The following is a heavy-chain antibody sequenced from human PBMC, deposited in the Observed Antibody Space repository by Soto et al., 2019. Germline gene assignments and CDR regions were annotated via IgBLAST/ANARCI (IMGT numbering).Heavy chain of an antibody. V-gene: IGHV3-11*01. J-gene: IGHJ4*02. D-gene: IGHD3-9*01. Sequence: GGSLRLSCAASGFTFSDYYMSWIRQAPGKGLEWVSYISSSGSTIYYADSVKGRFTISRDNAKNSLYLQMNSLRAEDTAVYYCAREVKYYDILTGYSDYWGQGTLVTVSS. CDR2: ISSSGSTI. CDR1: GFTFSDYY. CDR3: AREVKYYDILTGYSDY.